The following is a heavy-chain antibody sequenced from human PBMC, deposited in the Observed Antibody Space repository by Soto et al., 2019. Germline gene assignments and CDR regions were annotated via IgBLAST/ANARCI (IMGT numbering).Heavy chain of an antibody. V-gene: IGHV3-30-3*01. Sequence: PGGSLRLSCAASGFTFSSYAMHWFRQAPGKGLEWVAVISYDGSNKYYADSVKGRFTISRDNSKNTLYLQMNSLRAEDTAVYYCARVGNGCSSTSCYFSLYYYYGMDVWGQRTTVTVSS. D-gene: IGHD2-2*01. CDR1: GFTFSSYA. CDR3: ARVGNGCSSTSCYFSLYYYYGMDV. J-gene: IGHJ6*02. CDR2: ISYDGSNK.